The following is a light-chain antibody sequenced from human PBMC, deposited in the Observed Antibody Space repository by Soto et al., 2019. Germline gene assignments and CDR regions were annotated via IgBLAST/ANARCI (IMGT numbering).Light chain of an antibody. V-gene: IGKV3-20*01. CDR2: GAS. J-gene: IGKJ1*01. CDR3: QQYGGSPPT. CDR1: QSDSSNY. Sequence: EIVLTQSPGTLSSSPGERATLSCRASQSDSSNYLAWYQRKPGQAPRLLIYGASNRATDIPYRFIGSGSGTDFTLTITRLEPDDFAMYYCQQYGGSPPTFGQGTKVEIK.